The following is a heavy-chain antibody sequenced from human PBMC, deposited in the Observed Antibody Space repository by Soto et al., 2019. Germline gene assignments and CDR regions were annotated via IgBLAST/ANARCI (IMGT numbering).Heavy chain of an antibody. D-gene: IGHD2-2*02. CDR1: GFIFSGSA. CDR3: ARGQGAAIGDYYYHGMDV. CDR2: IRSRANNVAT. J-gene: IGHJ6*02. V-gene: IGHV3-73*02. Sequence: EVQLVESGGGLVQPGGSLKLSCAASGFIFSGSAIHWVRQASGKGLEWVGRIRSRANNVATSSAASVKGRFTFSRDDSKNTAYLQMNTLQPEDTAVYYCARGQGAAIGDYYYHGMDVWGQGTTVTVS.